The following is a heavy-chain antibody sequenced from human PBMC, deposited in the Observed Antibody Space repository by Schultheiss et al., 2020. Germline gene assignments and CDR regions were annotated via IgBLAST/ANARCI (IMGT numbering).Heavy chain of an antibody. CDR2: IVVGSGNT. Sequence: SVKVSCKASGFTFTSSAVQWVRQARGQRLEWIGWIVVGSGNTNYAQKFQGRVTITADESTSTAYMELSSLRSEDTAVYYCARDGSVVASRVFGDGMDVWGQGTTVTVSS. CDR3: ARDGSVVASRVFGDGMDV. D-gene: IGHD3-10*01. V-gene: IGHV1-58*01. CDR1: GFTFTSSA. J-gene: IGHJ6*02.